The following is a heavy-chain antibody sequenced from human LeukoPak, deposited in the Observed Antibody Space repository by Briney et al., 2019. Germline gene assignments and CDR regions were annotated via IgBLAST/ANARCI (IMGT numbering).Heavy chain of an antibody. CDR1: GFTFSDYY. Sequence: GGSLRLSCAASGFTFSDYYMSWIRQAPGKGLEWVSYISSSGSTIYYADSVKGRFTISRDNAKNSLYLQMNSLRAEDTAVYYCAREVRYSGYDFNYFDYWGQGTLVTVSS. CDR2: ISSSGSTI. CDR3: AREVRYSGYDFNYFDY. J-gene: IGHJ4*02. D-gene: IGHD5-12*01. V-gene: IGHV3-11*04.